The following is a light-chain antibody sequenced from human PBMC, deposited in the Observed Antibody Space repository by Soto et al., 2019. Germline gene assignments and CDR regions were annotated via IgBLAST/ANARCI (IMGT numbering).Light chain of an antibody. Sequence: SVLTQSPATLSLSPGERATLSCMAIQSVSSYLAWYQQKPGQAPRLLIYDASNRATGITARFSGSGSGTDFTLTSSSLEPEDFAVYSCQQRSNWPPALGQGTRLEIK. CDR2: DAS. CDR3: QQRSNWPPA. J-gene: IGKJ5*01. V-gene: IGKV3-11*01. CDR1: QSVSSY.